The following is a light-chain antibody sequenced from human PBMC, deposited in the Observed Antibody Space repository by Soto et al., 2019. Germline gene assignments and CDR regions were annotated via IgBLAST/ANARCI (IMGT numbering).Light chain of an antibody. CDR2: EVS. CDR3: RSYTSSRAYV. V-gene: IGLV2-14*01. Sequence: QSLLTQPASVSGSPGHSITISCTGTSIDVGGYNYVSWYQQQSGKAPKLMIHEVSNRPSGVSNRFSGSKSGNTASLTISGLQAEDEADYYCRSYTSSRAYVFGIGTKVTVL. J-gene: IGLJ1*01. CDR1: SIDVGGYNY.